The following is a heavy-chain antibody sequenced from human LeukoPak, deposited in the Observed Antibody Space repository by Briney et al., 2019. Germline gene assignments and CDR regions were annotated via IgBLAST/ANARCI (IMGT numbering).Heavy chain of an antibody. V-gene: IGHV4-30-2*01. CDR2: IYHSGST. CDR3: ARDIGDCSGGSCRYFDL. D-gene: IGHD2-15*01. CDR1: GGSISSGGYS. J-gene: IGHJ2*01. Sequence: SQTLSLTCAVSGGSISSGGYSWSWIRQPPGKGLEWIGYIYHSGSTYYNPSLKSRVTISVDRSKNQFSLKLSSVTAADTAVYYCARDIGDCSGGSCRYFDLWGRGTLVTASS.